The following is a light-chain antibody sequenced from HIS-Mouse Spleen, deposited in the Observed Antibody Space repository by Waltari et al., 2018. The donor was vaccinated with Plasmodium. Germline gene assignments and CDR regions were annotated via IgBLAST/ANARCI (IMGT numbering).Light chain of an antibody. J-gene: IGKJ1*01. Sequence: EIVLTQSPGTLSLSPGERATLSCRASQSVSSSYSAWYQQKPGQAPRLLNYGASSRATGIPGRFSGSGSGTDFTLTISRLAPEDFAVYYCQQYGSSGTFGQGTKVEIK. CDR2: GAS. V-gene: IGKV3-20*01. CDR3: QQYGSSGT. CDR1: QSVSSSY.